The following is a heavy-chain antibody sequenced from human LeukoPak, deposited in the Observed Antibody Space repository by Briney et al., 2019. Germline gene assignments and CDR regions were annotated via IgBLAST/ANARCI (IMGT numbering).Heavy chain of an antibody. CDR1: GFTFSSYA. Sequence: GESLKISCAASGFTFSSYAMSWVRQAPGKGLEWVSAISGSGGSTYYADSVKGRFTISRDNSKNTLYLQMNSLRAEDTAVYYCAKDQRGSHAFGIWGQGTMVTVSS. CDR3: AKDQRGSHAFGI. J-gene: IGHJ3*02. D-gene: IGHD1-1*01. V-gene: IGHV3-23*01. CDR2: ISGSGGST.